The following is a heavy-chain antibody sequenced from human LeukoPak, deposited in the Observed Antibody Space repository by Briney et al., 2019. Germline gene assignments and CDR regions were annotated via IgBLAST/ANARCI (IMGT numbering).Heavy chain of an antibody. CDR2: IDYSGGSS. Sequence: GGSLRLSCTVSGFTLSSYEMSWIRQAPGKGLEWVSSIDYSGGSSYYADSVKGRFTISRDNSKNTLYLQMNSLRAEDTAVYYCAKRGDTVTAKYYYMDVWGKGTTVTVSS. V-gene: IGHV3-23*01. D-gene: IGHD4-11*01. CDR3: AKRGDTVTAKYYYMDV. J-gene: IGHJ6*03. CDR1: GFTLSSYE.